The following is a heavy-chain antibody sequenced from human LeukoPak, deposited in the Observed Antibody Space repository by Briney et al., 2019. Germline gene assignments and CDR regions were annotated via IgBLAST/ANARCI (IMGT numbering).Heavy chain of an antibody. CDR3: AKYLAIYGPIVVVPAAPGLYYYGMDV. CDR1: GFTFSGYG. Sequence: GGSLSLSWAASGFTFSGYGMHWVRQAPGKGLEWVAFLSYGGNNKFYADSLTGRFTISRDNTKNTLYLPMNNMRREDTAVYYCAKYLAIYGPIVVVPAAPGLYYYGMDVWGQGTTVTVSS. D-gene: IGHD2-2*01. V-gene: IGHV3-30*02. J-gene: IGHJ6*02. CDR2: LSYGGNNK.